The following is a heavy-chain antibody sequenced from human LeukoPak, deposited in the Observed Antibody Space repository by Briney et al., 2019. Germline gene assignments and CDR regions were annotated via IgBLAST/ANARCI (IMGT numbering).Heavy chain of an antibody. CDR3: ATGRGDYYYYYMDV. Sequence: GASVKVSCKASGGTFSSYAISWVRQAPGQGLEWMGGIIPIFGTANYAQKFQGRVTITTDESTSTAYVELSSLRSEDTAVYYCATGRGDYYYYYMDVWGKGTTVTVSS. CDR1: GGTFSSYA. CDR2: IIPIFGTA. J-gene: IGHJ6*03. D-gene: IGHD3-10*01. V-gene: IGHV1-69*05.